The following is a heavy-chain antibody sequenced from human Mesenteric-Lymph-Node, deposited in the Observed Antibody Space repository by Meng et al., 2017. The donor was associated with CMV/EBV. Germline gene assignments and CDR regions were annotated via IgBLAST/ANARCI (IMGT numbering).Heavy chain of an antibody. CDR2: ISSSGSTI. CDR1: GFTFSSYE. V-gene: IGHV3-48*03. J-gene: IGHJ6*02. D-gene: IGHD6-6*01. Sequence: GESLKISCAASGFTFSSYEMNWVRQAPGKGLEWVSYISSSGSTIYYADSVKGRFTISRDNAKNPLYLQMNSLRAEDTAVYYCARVPGAARLYYYGMDVWGQGTTVTVSS. CDR3: ARVPGAARLYYYGMDV.